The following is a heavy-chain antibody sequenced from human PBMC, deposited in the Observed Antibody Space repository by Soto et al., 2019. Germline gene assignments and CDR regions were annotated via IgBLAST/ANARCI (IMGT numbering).Heavy chain of an antibody. CDR1: GFTFSSYA. Sequence: GGSLRLSCAASGFTFSSYAMSWVRQAPGKGLEWVSAISGSGGSTYYADSVKGRFTISRDNSKNTLYLQMNSLRAEDTAVYYCAKDPTIAVAGTSDFDYWGQGTLVTVSS. J-gene: IGHJ4*02. D-gene: IGHD6-19*01. CDR3: AKDPTIAVAGTSDFDY. V-gene: IGHV3-23*01. CDR2: ISGSGGST.